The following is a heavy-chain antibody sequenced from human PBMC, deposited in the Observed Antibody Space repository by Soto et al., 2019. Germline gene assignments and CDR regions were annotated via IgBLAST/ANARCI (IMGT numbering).Heavy chain of an antibody. D-gene: IGHD2-2*02. J-gene: IGHJ4*02. CDR3: ATGGYCTTTSCYNFFDY. CDR1: GYSFATYW. V-gene: IGHV5-51*01. Sequence: GESLKIPCKGSGYSFATYWIGWVRQMPGKGLEWMGIIYPGDSDTRYSPSFQGQVTISADKSINTAYLQWSSLKASDTAMYYCATGGYCTTTSCYNFFDYWGQGSLVTVSS. CDR2: IYPGDSDT.